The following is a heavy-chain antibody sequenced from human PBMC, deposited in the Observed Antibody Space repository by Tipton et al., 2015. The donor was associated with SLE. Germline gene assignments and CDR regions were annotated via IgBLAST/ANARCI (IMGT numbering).Heavy chain of an antibody. V-gene: IGHV4-31*03. Sequence: TLSLTCTVSGGSVSSTTDYWSWIRQHPGKGLEWIGYIYYSGSTYYNPSLKSRVTISVDTSKNQFSLKLSSVTAADTAVYYCARDPYYGSGYYYSGMDVWGQGTTVTVSS. J-gene: IGHJ6*02. CDR1: GGSVSSTTDY. CDR3: ARDPYYGSGYYYSGMDV. D-gene: IGHD3-10*01. CDR2: IYYSGST.